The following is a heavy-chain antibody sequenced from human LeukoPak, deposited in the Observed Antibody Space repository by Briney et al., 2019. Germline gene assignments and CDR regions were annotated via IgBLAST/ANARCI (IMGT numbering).Heavy chain of an antibody. CDR3: ARAQARSLRLYFDY. Sequence: GSSVRVSCKASGGTFSSYAISWVRQAPGQGLEWMGGIIPIFGTANYAQKFQGRVTITADKSTSTAYMELSSLRSEDTAVYYCARAQARSLRLYFDYWGQGTLVTVSS. D-gene: IGHD5-12*01. CDR1: GGTFSSYA. V-gene: IGHV1-69*06. J-gene: IGHJ4*02. CDR2: IIPIFGTA.